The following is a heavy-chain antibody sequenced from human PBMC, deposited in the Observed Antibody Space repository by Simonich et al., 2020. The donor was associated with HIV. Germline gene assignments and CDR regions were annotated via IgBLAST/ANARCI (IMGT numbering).Heavy chain of an antibody. CDR1: HGSFSDYY. CDR2: LNHSGSN. CDR3: ARAGLTMVRGVPASFDV. J-gene: IGHJ3*01. D-gene: IGHD3-10*01. V-gene: IGHV4-34*01. Sequence: QVELQQWGAGLLKPSETLSLTCAVFHGSFSDYYWSWIRQPPGKGRGWIGELNHSGSNKYNPSHKSRVTISVDTSNNQFSLKLRSVTAADTAVYYCARAGLTMVRGVPASFDVWGQGTMVTVSS.